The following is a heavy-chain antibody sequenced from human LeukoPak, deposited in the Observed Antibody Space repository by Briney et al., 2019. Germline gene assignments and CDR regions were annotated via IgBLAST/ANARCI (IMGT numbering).Heavy chain of an antibody. D-gene: IGHD3-22*01. CDR3: ARTFLTYYYDSSGYYP. CDR2: ISSSSSYI. V-gene: IGHV3-21*01. Sequence: GGSLRLSCAASGFTFSSYAMSWARQAPGKGLEWVSSISSSSSYIYYADSVKGRFTISRDNAKNSLYLQMNSLRAEDTAVYYCARTFLTYYYDSSGYYPWGQGTLVTVSS. J-gene: IGHJ5*02. CDR1: GFTFSSYA.